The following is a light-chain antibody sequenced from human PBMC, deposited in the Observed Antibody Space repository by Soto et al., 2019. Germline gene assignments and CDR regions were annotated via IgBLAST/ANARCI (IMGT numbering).Light chain of an antibody. CDR3: QHYYSYSGT. V-gene: IGKV1-5*01. Sequence: DIQMTQSPSTLSASVGDRVTITCRASQSVSNFLAWHQQKPGKAPKLLIFDASTLESGVPSRFSGSGSGTEFTLTISSLQPDDFATYYCQHYYSYSGTFGQGTKVDIK. J-gene: IGKJ1*01. CDR1: QSVSNF. CDR2: DAS.